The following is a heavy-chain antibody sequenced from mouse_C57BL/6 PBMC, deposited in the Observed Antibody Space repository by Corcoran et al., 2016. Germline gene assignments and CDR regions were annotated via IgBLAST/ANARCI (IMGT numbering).Heavy chain of an antibody. V-gene: IGHV1-26*01. D-gene: IGHD2-5*01. CDR1: GYTFTDYY. CDR2: INPNNGGT. Sequence: EVQLQQSGPELVKPGASVKISCKASGYTFTDYYMNWVKQSHGKSLEWIGDINPNNGGTSYNQKFKGKATLTVDKSSSTAYMELRSLTSEDSAGYYGARDYSNYAWFAYWGQGTLVTVS. J-gene: IGHJ3*01. CDR3: ARDYSNYAWFAY.